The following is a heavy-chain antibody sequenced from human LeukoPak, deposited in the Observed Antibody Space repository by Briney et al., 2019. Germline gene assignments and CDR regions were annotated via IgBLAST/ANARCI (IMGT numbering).Heavy chain of an antibody. CDR1: GFTFSSYA. Sequence: GRSLRLSCAASGFTFSSYAMHWVRQAPGKGLEWVAVISYDGSNKYYADSVKGRFTISRDNSKNTLYLQMNSLRAEDTAVYYCARGGVGALYFDYWGQGTLVTVSS. J-gene: IGHJ4*02. CDR3: ARGGVGALYFDY. D-gene: IGHD1-26*01. CDR2: ISYDGSNK. V-gene: IGHV3-30-3*01.